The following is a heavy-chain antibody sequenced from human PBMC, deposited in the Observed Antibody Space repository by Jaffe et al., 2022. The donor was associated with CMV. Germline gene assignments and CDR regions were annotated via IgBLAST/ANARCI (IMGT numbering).Heavy chain of an antibody. CDR3: ARATASRAEEYYYFYYMDV. CDR2: ITSSGRDT. CDR1: GFTFSRYS. Sequence: EVQLVESGGGLVKPGGSLRLSCAVSGFTFSRYSINWVRQAPGKGLEWVSSITSSGRDTFYADSVKGRFTISRDNAKNSLDLQMNSLRAEDTAVYYCARATASRAEEYYYFYYMDVWGEGTTVFVSS. V-gene: IGHV3-21*01. D-gene: IGHD2-21*02. J-gene: IGHJ6*03.